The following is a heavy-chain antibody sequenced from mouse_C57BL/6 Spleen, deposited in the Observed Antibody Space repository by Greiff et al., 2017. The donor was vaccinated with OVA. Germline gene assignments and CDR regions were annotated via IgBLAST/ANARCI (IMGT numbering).Heavy chain of an antibody. D-gene: IGHD1-1*01. J-gene: IGHJ3*01. V-gene: IGHV1-74*01. Sequence: VQLQQPGAELVKPGASVKVSCKASGYTFTSYWMHWVKQRPGQGLEWIGRIHPSASDTNYNQKFKGKATLTVDKSSSTAYMQLSSLTSEDSAVYYCAIPYYGSDWFAYWGQGTLVTVSA. CDR3: AIPYYGSDWFAY. CDR2: IHPSASDT. CDR1: GYTFTSYW.